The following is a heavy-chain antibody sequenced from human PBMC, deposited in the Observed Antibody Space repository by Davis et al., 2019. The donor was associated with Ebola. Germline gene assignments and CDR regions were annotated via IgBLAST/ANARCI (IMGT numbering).Heavy chain of an antibody. CDR1: GFTFRSYS. J-gene: IGHJ4*02. Sequence: GESLKISCAASGFTFRSYSMNWVRQAPGKGLEWVSYISTSSSTLSYADSVEGRFTISRDNAKNSLYLQMNSLRDEDTAVYYCARSSGYSRYFDYWGQGTLVTVSS. CDR3: ARSSGYSRYFDY. CDR2: ISTSSSTL. V-gene: IGHV3-48*02. D-gene: IGHD3-22*01.